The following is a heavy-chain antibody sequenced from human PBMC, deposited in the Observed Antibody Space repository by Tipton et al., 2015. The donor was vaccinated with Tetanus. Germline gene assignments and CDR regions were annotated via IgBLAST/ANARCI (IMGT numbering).Heavy chain of an antibody. CDR1: GGSINSGAYY. V-gene: IGHV4-31*03. CDR2: IYYSGST. CDR3: ARTQPIGWYFDL. D-gene: IGHD1-1*01. J-gene: IGHJ2*01. Sequence: TLSLTCTVSGGSINSGAYYWSWIRQHPGKGLEWIGYIYYSGSTFYNPSLKSRVTISVDTSKNQFSLKLSSVTAADTAVYYCARTQPIGWYFDLWGRGTLLTVSS.